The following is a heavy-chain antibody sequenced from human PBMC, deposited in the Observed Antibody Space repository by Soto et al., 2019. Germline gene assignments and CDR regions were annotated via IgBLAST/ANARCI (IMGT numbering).Heavy chain of an antibody. CDR3: ATVLTHYGSGKAFDY. J-gene: IGHJ4*02. D-gene: IGHD4-17*01. CDR2: ISSSSSTI. CDR1: GFTFSSYS. Sequence: PGGSLRLSCAASGFTFSSYSMNWVRQAPGKGLEWVSYISSSSSTIYYADSVKGRFTISRDNAKNSLYLQMNSLRDEDTAVYYCATVLTHYGSGKAFDYWRQGTLVTVSS. V-gene: IGHV3-48*02.